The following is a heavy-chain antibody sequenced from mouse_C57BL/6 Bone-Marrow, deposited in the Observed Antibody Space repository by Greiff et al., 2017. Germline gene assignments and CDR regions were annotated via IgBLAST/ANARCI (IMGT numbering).Heavy chain of an antibody. CDR3: ARGDYYGSVFAY. CDR2: INTSRGYT. V-gene: IGHV1-4*01. CDR1: GYTFTSYT. Sequence: QVQLLQSGAELARPGASVKMSCKASGYTFTSYTMHWVNQRPGKGLEWIGYINTSRGYTKYNQKFKDKATLTADKTSSTAYMKLSSLTSEDSSVYYWARGDYYGSVFAYWGQGTLVTVSA. J-gene: IGHJ3*01. D-gene: IGHD1-1*01.